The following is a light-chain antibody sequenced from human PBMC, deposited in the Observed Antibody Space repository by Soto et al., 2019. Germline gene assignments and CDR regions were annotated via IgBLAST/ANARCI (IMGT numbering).Light chain of an antibody. V-gene: IGLV2-23*01. Sequence: SALTQPASVSGSPGQSITISCTGTSSDVGSYNLVSWYQQHPGKAPKLMIYEGSKRPSRVSNRFSGSKSGNTASLTISGLQAEDEADYYCCSYAGSSTVVFGGGTQLTVL. CDR2: EGS. J-gene: IGLJ2*01. CDR1: SSDVGSYNL. CDR3: CSYAGSSTVV.